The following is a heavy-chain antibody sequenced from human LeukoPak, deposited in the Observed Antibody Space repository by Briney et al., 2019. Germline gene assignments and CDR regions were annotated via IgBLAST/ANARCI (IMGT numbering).Heavy chain of an antibody. V-gene: IGHV1-69*04. CDR3: ARADYSGDIDY. Sequence: SVKVSCKASGGTFSSYAISWVRQAPGQGLEWMGRIIPILGIANYAQKFQGRVTITADKSTGTAYMELSSLRSEDTAVYYCARADYSGDIDYWGQGTLVTVSS. J-gene: IGHJ4*02. CDR1: GGTFSSYA. D-gene: IGHD3-10*01. CDR2: IIPILGIA.